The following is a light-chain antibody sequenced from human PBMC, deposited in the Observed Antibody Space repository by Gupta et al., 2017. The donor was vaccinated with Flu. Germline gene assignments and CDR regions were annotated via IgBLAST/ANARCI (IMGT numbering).Light chain of an antibody. Sequence: IVLTQSPGTLSLSSGESAPLSCRASQTVSSNKLDCYQQKPGQAPRLRIYGASSRSNGIPSRFCGSGCGTDFTLTISRLEPEDVAGDYCQKHGSSPSTFGRGTXLEI. V-gene: IGKV3-20*01. J-gene: IGKJ2*01. CDR3: QKHGSSPST. CDR2: GAS. CDR1: QTVSSNK.